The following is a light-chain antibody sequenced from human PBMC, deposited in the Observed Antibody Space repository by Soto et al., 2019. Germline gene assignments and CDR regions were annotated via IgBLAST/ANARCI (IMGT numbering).Light chain of an antibody. V-gene: IGKV1-9*01. Sequence: DIQLTQSPSFLSASVGDRVTITCRASQGISSYLAWYQQKPGKAPKLLIYDAHTLQSGVPSRFSGSGSGTEFTLTISSLQPEDFATYYCQQLDSYPITFGQGTRLEIK. CDR1: QGISSY. J-gene: IGKJ5*01. CDR2: DAH. CDR3: QQLDSYPIT.